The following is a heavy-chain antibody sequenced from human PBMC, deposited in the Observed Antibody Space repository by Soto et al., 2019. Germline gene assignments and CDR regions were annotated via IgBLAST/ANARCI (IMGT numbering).Heavy chain of an antibody. CDR1: GGTFSNFA. CDR2: FIPMFGTL. V-gene: IGHV1-69*01. D-gene: IGHD6-13*01. Sequence: QVQLVQSGAEVKKPGSSVKVSCKASGGTFSNFAISWVRQAPGQGLEWMGGFIPMFGTLNYARRFQGRLTISADESTSTAYTELSRLRAEDTAVYYSARYEQLVTHWGQGTLVTVSS. CDR3: ARYEQLVTH. J-gene: IGHJ1*01.